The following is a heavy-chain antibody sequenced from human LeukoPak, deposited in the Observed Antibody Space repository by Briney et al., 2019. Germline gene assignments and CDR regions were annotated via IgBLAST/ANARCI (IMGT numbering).Heavy chain of an antibody. J-gene: IGHJ4*02. CDR1: GFTFSSYS. D-gene: IGHD3-10*01. Sequence: GGSLRLSCAASGFTFSSYSMNWVRQAPGKGLEWVSSISSSSSYIYYADSVKGRFTISRDNAKNSLYLQMNGLRAEDTAVYYCARGGIAYGSFDYWGQGTLVTVSS. CDR3: ARGGIAYGSFDY. V-gene: IGHV3-21*01. CDR2: ISSSSSYI.